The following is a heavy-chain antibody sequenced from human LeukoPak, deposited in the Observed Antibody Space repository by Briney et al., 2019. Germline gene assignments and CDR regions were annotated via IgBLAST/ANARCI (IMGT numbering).Heavy chain of an antibody. Sequence: GGSLRLSCAASGFTFSSYWMTWVRQAPGKGLEWVANIKEDGSEKYYADSVKGRFIVSRDNAANSLYLQVNSLRAEDTAVYYCARDSNYYDGSAYFDALDIWGQGTMVTVSS. J-gene: IGHJ3*02. V-gene: IGHV3-7*01. CDR1: GFTFSSYW. CDR2: IKEDGSEK. CDR3: ARDSNYYDGSAYFDALDI. D-gene: IGHD3-22*01.